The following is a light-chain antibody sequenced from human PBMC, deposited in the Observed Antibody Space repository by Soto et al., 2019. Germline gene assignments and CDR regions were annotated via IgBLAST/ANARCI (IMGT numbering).Light chain of an antibody. CDR3: QHYNNWPPYT. V-gene: IGKV3-15*01. CDR2: GAS. J-gene: IGKJ2*01. Sequence: EIVMTQSPATLSVSPGERATLSCRASQSVSSNLAWYQQKPGQAPRLLIYGASTRATGIPARFSGSGSGTEFTLTISSLQSEDVAVDYCQHYNNWPPYTFGQGTKLEIK. CDR1: QSVSSN.